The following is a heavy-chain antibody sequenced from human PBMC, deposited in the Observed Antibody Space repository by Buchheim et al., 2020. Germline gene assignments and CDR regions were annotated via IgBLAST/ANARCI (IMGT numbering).Heavy chain of an antibody. CDR2: IDTSGIT. Sequence: QVQLQESGPGLVKPSQTLSLTCTVSGGSINNGDYYWTWIRQPAGKGLEWIGRIDTSGITTYNPSLISRVTISQDPSKQQFPLRLSSVTAADTAVYYCARGAAVAGTPIDWGQGTL. CDR3: ARGAAVAGTPID. CDR1: GGSINNGDYY. J-gene: IGHJ4*02. D-gene: IGHD6-19*01. V-gene: IGHV4-61*02.